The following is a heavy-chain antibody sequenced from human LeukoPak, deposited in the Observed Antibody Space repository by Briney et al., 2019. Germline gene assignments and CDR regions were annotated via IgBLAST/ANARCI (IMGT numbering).Heavy chain of an antibody. J-gene: IGHJ6*03. CDR3: ARGYCSSTSCSTLDYYYYYMDV. Sequence: ASVKVSCKTSGYTFTAFFIHWVRQAPGQGLEWMGWINPNTGGTTYSQKFQGRVTMTRDTSISTAYMELSRLRSDDTAVYYCARGYCSSTSCSTLDYYYYYMDVWGKGTTVTVSS. CDR1: GYTFTAFF. CDR2: INPNTGGT. D-gene: IGHD2-2*02. V-gene: IGHV1-2*02.